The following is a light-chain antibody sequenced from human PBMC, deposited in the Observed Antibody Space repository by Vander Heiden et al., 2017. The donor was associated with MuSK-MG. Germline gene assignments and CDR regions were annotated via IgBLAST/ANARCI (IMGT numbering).Light chain of an antibody. CDR3: QAWDSTTGV. CDR1: KLGNKY. V-gene: IGLV3-1*01. J-gene: IGLJ3*02. CDR2: EDS. Sequence: SYELTQPPSVSVSPGQTASITCSGDKLGNKYICWYQQKPGQSPILVIYEDSKRSSGSPDRFSGSNSGNTATLTISGTQAGDEADYYCQAWDSTTGVFGGGTRLTVL.